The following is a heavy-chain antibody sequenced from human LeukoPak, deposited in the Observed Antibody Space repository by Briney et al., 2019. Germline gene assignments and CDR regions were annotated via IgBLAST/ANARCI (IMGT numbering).Heavy chain of an antibody. CDR2: IYCSGST. Sequence: SETLSLTCTVSGGSISSGGYYWSWIRQHPGKGLEWIGYIYCSGSTYYNPSLKSRVTISVDTSKNQFSLKLSSVTAADTAVYYCAREASIAAAGPDAFDIWGQGTMVTVSS. J-gene: IGHJ3*02. CDR3: AREASIAAAGPDAFDI. CDR1: GGSISSGGYY. V-gene: IGHV4-31*03. D-gene: IGHD6-13*01.